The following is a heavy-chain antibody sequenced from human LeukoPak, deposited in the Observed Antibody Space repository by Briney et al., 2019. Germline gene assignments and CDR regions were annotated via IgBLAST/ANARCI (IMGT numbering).Heavy chain of an antibody. CDR3: ARTAIFGVAHHYFDY. CDR2: IIPIFGTA. CDR1: GGTFSSYA. D-gene: IGHD3-3*01. V-gene: IGHV1-69*13. J-gene: IGHJ4*02. Sequence: SVKVSCKASGGTFSSYAISWVRQAPGQGLEWMGGIIPIFGTANYAQKFQGRVTITADESTSTAYMELSSLRSEDTAVYYCARTAIFGVAHHYFDYWGQGTLVTVSS.